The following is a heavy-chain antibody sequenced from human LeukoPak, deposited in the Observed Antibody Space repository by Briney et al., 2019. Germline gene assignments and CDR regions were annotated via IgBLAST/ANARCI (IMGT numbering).Heavy chain of an antibody. V-gene: IGHV1-8*03. J-gene: IGHJ6*03. CDR1: GYTFTSYD. CDR3: ARGRITMVRGKHYYYYYYMDV. D-gene: IGHD3-10*01. CDR2: MNPKSGNT. Sequence: WASVKVSCKASGYTFTSYDINWVRQAPGQGLEWMGWMNPKSGNTVYAQKLQGRVTITRNTSISTAYMEVSSLRSEDTAVYYCARGRITMVRGKHYYYYYYMDVWGKGTTVTVSS.